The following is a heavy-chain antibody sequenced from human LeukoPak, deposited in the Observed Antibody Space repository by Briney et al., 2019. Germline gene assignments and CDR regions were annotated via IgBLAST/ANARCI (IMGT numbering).Heavy chain of an antibody. Sequence: SETLSLTCTVSGGSVSSGSYYWSWIRQPPGKGLEWIGYIYYSGSTYYNPSLKSRVTISVDTSKNQFSLKLSSVTAADTAVYYCARAGGGYSSGWYDSYFDYWGQGTLVTVSS. J-gene: IGHJ4*02. D-gene: IGHD6-19*01. CDR3: ARAGGGYSSGWYDSYFDY. CDR2: IYYSGST. CDR1: GGSVSSGSYY. V-gene: IGHV4-61*01.